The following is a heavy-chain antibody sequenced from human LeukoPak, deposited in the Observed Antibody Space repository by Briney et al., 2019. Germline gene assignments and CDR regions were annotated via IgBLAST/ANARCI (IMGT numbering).Heavy chain of an antibody. V-gene: IGHV4-34*01. Sequence: SETLSLTCAVYGESFSAYYWSWIRQPPGKGLEWIGEINHSGSTNYSPSLKSRVTISVDTSKNQFSLKLSSVTAADTAVYYCARVAPDYYGSGSYYPFDYWGQGTLVTVSS. CDR1: GESFSAYY. CDR3: ARVAPDYYGSGSYYPFDY. J-gene: IGHJ4*02. CDR2: INHSGST. D-gene: IGHD3-10*01.